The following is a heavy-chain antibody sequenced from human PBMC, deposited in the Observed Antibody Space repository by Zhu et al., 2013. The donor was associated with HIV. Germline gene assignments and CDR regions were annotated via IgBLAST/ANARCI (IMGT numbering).Heavy chain of an antibody. CDR2: MNPNTGGT. Sequence: QVRLIQSESEVKRPGASVRVSCRPSGYIFSQNYIYWVRQTSGQGFEWMGWMNPNTGGTEIAQKFRGRASLTRDTSMTTAYLELRGLTSNDMGVYYCARGPVVGVGGDWFDPWGQGTPVIVSS. D-gene: IGHD1-26*01. CDR1: GYIFSQNY. V-gene: IGHV1-2*02. J-gene: IGHJ5*02. CDR3: ARGPVVGVGGDWFDP.